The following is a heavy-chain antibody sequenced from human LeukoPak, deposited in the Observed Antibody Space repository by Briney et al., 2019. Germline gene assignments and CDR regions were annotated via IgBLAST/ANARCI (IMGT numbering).Heavy chain of an antibody. J-gene: IGHJ4*02. CDR2: IKTDGSGP. V-gene: IGHV3-74*01. Sequence: GGSLRLSCAASGFTFSSHYMQWVRQAPGKGLVWVSGIKTDGSGPRYADSVKGRFTISRDNAKDTLYLQMNSLRAEDTAIYYCVRDKSGWAGDYWGQGTLVTVSS. CDR3: VRDKSGWAGDY. CDR1: GFTFSSHY. D-gene: IGHD6-19*01.